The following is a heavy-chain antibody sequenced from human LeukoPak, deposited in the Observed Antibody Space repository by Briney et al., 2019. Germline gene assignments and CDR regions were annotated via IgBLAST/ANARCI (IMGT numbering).Heavy chain of an antibody. CDR2: INHSGST. CDR1: GGSISIYY. Sequence: SETLSLTCTVSGGSISIYYWSWIRQPPGKGLEWIGEINHSGSTNYNPSLKSRVTISLDTSKSQFSLKVRYVTAADTAVYYCARGLNDSWTGENYWGQGTLVTVSS. D-gene: IGHD3-3*01. CDR3: ARGLNDSWTGENY. J-gene: IGHJ4*02. V-gene: IGHV4-34*01.